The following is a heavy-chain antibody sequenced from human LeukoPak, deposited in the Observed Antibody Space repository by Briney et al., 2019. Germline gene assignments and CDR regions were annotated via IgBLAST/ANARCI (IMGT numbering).Heavy chain of an antibody. J-gene: IGHJ3*02. CDR3: ARGGEFEAFDI. V-gene: IGHV3-33*08. D-gene: IGHD3-16*01. Sequence: GGSLRLSCAASGFTFGTYAMSWVRQAPGQGLEWVAIIWFDGSNKYYADSVKGRFTISRDNSKNTLYLQMNSLRAEDTAVYYCARGGEFEAFDIWGQGTMVTVSS. CDR1: GFTFGTYA. CDR2: IWFDGSNK.